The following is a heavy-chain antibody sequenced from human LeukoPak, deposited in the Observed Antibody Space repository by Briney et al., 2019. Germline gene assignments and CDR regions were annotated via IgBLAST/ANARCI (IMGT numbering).Heavy chain of an antibody. CDR1: GYTFTSYG. J-gene: IGHJ6*03. V-gene: IGHV1-18*01. D-gene: IGHD3-10*01. CDR3: ARGPYYYGSGRGSANYYMDV. Sequence: ASVKVSCKASGYTFTSYGISRVRQAPGQGLEWMGWISAYNGNTNYAQKLQGRVTMTTDTSTSTAYMELRSLRSDDTAVYYCARGPYYYGSGRGSANYYMDVWGKGTTVTISS. CDR2: ISAYNGNT.